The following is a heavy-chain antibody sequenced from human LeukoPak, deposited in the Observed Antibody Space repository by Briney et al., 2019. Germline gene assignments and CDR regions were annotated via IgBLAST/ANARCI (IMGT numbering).Heavy chain of an antibody. CDR1: GFSLSDNY. J-gene: IGHJ4*02. V-gene: IGHV3-53*01. Sequence: GGSLRLSCAVSGFSLSDNYMSWVRQAPGKGLEWVSIIYTLDDTFYAGSVKGRFTISRDYSKNTLSLQMSSLRVEDTAIYYCARVGPPYGDQPFDYWGQGALVTVSS. CDR3: ARVGPPYGDQPFDY. D-gene: IGHD4-17*01. CDR2: IYTLDDT.